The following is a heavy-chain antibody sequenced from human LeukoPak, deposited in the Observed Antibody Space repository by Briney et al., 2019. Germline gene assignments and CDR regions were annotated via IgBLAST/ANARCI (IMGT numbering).Heavy chain of an antibody. D-gene: IGHD3-10*01. Sequence: SETLSLTCTVSGASISSSDYYWGWIRQPPGKGLEWIGSIYYSGTTYCNPSLKSRITISVDTSKNQFSLELTSVTAADTAVYYCARPPLGGSLGGDYWGQGTLVTVSS. J-gene: IGHJ4*02. CDR3: ARPPLGGSLGGDY. CDR2: IYYSGTT. V-gene: IGHV4-39*01. CDR1: GASISSSDYY.